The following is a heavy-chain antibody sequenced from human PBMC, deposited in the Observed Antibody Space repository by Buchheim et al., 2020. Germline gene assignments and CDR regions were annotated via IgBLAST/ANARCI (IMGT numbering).Heavy chain of an antibody. Sequence: HVQLVQSGAELKKPGASVKVSCKASGNTVTTDFVHWVRQAPGQGLEWMGRIDPRGVSTIYAQKLQGRVTLTSDISTTTHYMELNSLTSEDMAVYFCTRDNDAWSFDYWGQGTL. J-gene: IGHJ4*02. CDR2: IDPRGVST. CDR1: GNTVTTDF. V-gene: IGHV1-46*03. CDR3: TRDNDAWSFDY. D-gene: IGHD3-3*01.